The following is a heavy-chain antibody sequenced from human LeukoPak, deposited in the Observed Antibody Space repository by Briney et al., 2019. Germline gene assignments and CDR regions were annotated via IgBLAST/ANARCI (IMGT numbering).Heavy chain of an antibody. V-gene: IGHV5-51*01. Sequence: GESLKISCKDSGYSFTSYWIGWVRQMPGKGLEWMGIIYPGDSDTRYSPSFQGQVTISADKSINTAYLQWSSLKASDAAIYYCARRGEAMDPFDYWGQGTLVTVSS. D-gene: IGHD5-18*01. J-gene: IGHJ4*02. CDR1: GYSFTSYW. CDR3: ARRGEAMDPFDY. CDR2: IYPGDSDT.